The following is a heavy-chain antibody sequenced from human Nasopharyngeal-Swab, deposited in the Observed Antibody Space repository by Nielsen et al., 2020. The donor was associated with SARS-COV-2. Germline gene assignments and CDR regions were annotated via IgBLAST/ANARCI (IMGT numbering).Heavy chain of an antibody. CDR1: GFAFSDHY. CDR3: VRGDFGNYEFGMDV. J-gene: IGHJ6*02. CDR2: LRNKARGYTT. V-gene: IGHV3-72*01. D-gene: IGHD1-7*01. Sequence: GGSLRLSCAASGFAFSDHYMDWVRQAPGKGLEWLGRLRNKARGYTTEYAASVKGRFTISRDDSKSLLSLQMNSLKSEDTAVYYCVRGDFGNYEFGMDVWGQGTTVTVSS.